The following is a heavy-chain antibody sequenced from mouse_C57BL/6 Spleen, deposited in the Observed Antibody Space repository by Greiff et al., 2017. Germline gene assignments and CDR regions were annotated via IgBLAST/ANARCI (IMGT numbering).Heavy chain of an antibody. D-gene: IGHD1-1*01. J-gene: IGHJ2*01. V-gene: IGHV1-50*01. CDR3: ARELRGDY. Sequence: QVQLQQPGAELVKPGASVKLSCKASGYTFTSYWMQWVKQRPGQGLEWIGEIDPSDSYTNYNQKFKGKATWTVDTSSSTAYMQLSSLTSEDSAVYYSARELRGDYWGQGTTLTVSS. CDR1: GYTFTSYW. CDR2: IDPSDSYT.